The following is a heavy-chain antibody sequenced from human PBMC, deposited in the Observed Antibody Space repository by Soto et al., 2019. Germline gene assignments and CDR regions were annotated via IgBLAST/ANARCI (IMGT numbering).Heavy chain of an antibody. Sequence: HPGGSLRLSCAASGFTFSSYWMSWVRQAPGKGLEWVANIKQDGSEKYYVDSVKGRFTISRDNAKNSLYLQMNSLRAEDTAVYYCARDSMVRDFYYYYGMDVWGQGTTVTVSS. V-gene: IGHV3-7*01. D-gene: IGHD3-10*01. CDR3: ARDSMVRDFYYYYGMDV. CDR2: IKQDGSEK. CDR1: GFTFSSYW. J-gene: IGHJ6*02.